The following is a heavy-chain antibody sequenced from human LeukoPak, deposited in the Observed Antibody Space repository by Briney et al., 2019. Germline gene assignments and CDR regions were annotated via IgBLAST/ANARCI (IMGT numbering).Heavy chain of an antibody. V-gene: IGHV4-59*12. J-gene: IGHJ4*02. Sequence: SETLSLTCTVSVDPMSRYYWSWIREPPGEGLVWIGYIYYCESTNYNLSLESRVTISVHTSKNQFSLKLSSVTAADTAVYYCERARGYSYGYIVAPTGGRNFDYWGQGTLVTVSS. D-gene: IGHD5-18*01. CDR3: ERARGYSYGYIVAPTGGRNFDY. CDR2: IYYCEST. CDR1: VDPMSRYY.